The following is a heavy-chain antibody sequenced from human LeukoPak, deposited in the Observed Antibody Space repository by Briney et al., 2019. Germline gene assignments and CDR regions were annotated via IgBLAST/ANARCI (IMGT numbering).Heavy chain of an antibody. Sequence: ASVKVSCKASGYTFTSYYMHWVRQAPGQGLEWMGIINPSGGSTSYAQKFQGRVTMTRDMSTSTVYMELSSLRSEDTAVYYCARANQGVLQRWLHYDYWGQGTLVTVSS. V-gene: IGHV1-46*01. CDR3: ARANQGVLQRWLHYDY. CDR2: INPSGGST. D-gene: IGHD5-24*01. CDR1: GYTFTSYY. J-gene: IGHJ4*02.